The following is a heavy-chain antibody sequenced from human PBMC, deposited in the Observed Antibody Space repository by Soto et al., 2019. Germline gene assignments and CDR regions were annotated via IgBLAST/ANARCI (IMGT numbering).Heavy chain of an antibody. D-gene: IGHD3-9*01. Sequence: SETLSLTCTVSGGSISSGGYYRSWIRQHPGKGLEWIGYIYYSGSTYYNPSLKSRVTISVDTSKNQFSLKLSSVTAADTAVYYCARVRGKKLRYFDWLPHYFDYWGQGTLVTVSS. J-gene: IGHJ4*02. CDR2: IYYSGST. CDR3: ARVRGKKLRYFDWLPHYFDY. CDR1: GGSISSGGYY. V-gene: IGHV4-31*03.